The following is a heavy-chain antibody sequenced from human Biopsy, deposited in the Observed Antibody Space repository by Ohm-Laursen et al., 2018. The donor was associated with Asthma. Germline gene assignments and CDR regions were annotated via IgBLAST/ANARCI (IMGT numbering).Heavy chain of an antibody. J-gene: IGHJ1*01. CDR2: ISYDGSDK. Sequence: SLRLSCSASGFTFSSYGMHWVRQAPGKGLEWVAVISYDGSDKYYADSVKGRFTISRDNSKNTLYLQMNSLRAEDTAVYYCAKGHGDYVFPYFQHWGQGTLVTVSS. D-gene: IGHD4-17*01. CDR1: GFTFSSYG. V-gene: IGHV3-30*18. CDR3: AKGHGDYVFPYFQH.